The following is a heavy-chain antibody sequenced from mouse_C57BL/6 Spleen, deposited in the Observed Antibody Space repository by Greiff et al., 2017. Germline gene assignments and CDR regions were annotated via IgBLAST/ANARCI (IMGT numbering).Heavy chain of an antibody. Sequence: QVQLKQSGPELVKPGASVKISCKASGYAFSSSWMNWVKQRPGKGLEWIGRIYPGDGDTNYNGKFKGKATLTADKSSSTAYMQLSSLTSEDSAVYFCARDYGSHYAMDYWGQGTSVTVSS. CDR2: IYPGDGDT. D-gene: IGHD1-1*01. J-gene: IGHJ4*01. CDR3: ARDYGSHYAMDY. V-gene: IGHV1-82*01. CDR1: GYAFSSSW.